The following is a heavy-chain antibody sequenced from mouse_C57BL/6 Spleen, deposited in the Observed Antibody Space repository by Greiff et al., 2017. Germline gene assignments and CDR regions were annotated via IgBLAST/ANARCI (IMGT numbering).Heavy chain of an antibody. CDR3: ARGDSLDAMDY. CDR1: GYTFTSYW. V-gene: IGHV1-52*01. J-gene: IGHJ4*01. CDR2: IDPSDSET. Sequence: VQLQQSGADLVRPGSSVKLSCKASGYTFTSYWMHWVRQTPIQGLEWIGNIDPSDSETHYTQKFKDQATLTVDKSSSTAYMQLSSLTSEDSAVYYCARGDSLDAMDYWGQGTSVTVSS.